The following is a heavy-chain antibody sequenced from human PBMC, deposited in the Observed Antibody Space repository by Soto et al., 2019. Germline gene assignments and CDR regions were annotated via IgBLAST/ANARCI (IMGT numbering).Heavy chain of an antibody. CDR3: AKEHIVPLDYSGMAF. CDR1: GFTFSSYS. V-gene: IGHV3-30*18. D-gene: IGHD2-2*01. Sequence: HPGWSLRLSCEASGFTFSSYSMHWVRQAPGKGLEWVAVISYDGSNKYYADSVKGRFTISRDNSKNTLYLQMNSLRAEDTAVYYCAKEHIVPLDYSGMAFWGQGTQVTVSS. CDR2: ISYDGSNK. J-gene: IGHJ6*02.